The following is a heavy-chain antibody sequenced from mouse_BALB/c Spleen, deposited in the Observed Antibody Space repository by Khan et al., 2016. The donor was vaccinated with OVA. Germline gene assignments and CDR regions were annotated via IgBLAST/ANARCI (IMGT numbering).Heavy chain of an antibody. CDR1: GYSITSDYA. CDR2: ISSTGST. CDR3: ARSLYYSYGYALDY. D-gene: IGHD2-14*01. J-gene: IGHJ4*01. Sequence: EVQLQESGPGLVKPSQSLSLTCTVTGYSITSDYAWNWIRQFPGNILEWVGYISSTGSTSYNPSLKSRISITRDTSKNQFFLQLRSVTSEDTATYYCARSLYYSYGYALDYGGRGTSVTVSS. V-gene: IGHV3-2*02.